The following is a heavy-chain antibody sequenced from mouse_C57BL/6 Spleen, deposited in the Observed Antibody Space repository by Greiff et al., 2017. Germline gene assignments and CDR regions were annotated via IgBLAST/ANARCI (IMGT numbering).Heavy chain of an antibody. V-gene: IGHV6-3*01. CDR1: GFTFSNYW. D-gene: IGHD1-1*01. CDR2: IRLKSDNYAT. J-gene: IGHJ2*01. CDR3: TVVTTVEGYFDY. Sequence: EVKLMESGGGLVQPGGSMKLSCVASGFTFSNYWMNWVRQSPEKGLEWVAQIRLKSDNYATHYAESVKGRFTISRDDSKSSVYLQMNNLRAEDTGIYYCTVVTTVEGYFDYWGQGTTLTVSS.